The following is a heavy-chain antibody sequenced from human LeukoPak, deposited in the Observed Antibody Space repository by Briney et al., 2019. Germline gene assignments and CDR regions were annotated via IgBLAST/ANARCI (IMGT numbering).Heavy chain of an antibody. CDR1: GGSISSYY. D-gene: IGHD2-15*01. J-gene: IGHJ3*02. Sequence: SEXLSXTCTVSGGSISSYYWSWIRQPPGKGLEWIGYIYYSGSTNYNPSLTSRVTISVDTSKNQFSLKLSSVTAADTAVYYCARDRSVGDAFDIWGQGTMVTVSS. V-gene: IGHV4-59*01. CDR2: IYYSGST. CDR3: ARDRSVGDAFDI.